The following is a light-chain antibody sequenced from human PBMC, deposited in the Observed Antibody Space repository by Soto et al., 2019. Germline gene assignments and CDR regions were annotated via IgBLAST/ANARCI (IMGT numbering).Light chain of an antibody. V-gene: IGKV1-5*03. Sequence: ASVGDRVTITCRASQSISSWLAWYQQKPGKAPKLLIYKASSLESGVPSRFSGSGSGTEFTLTISSLQPDDFATYYCQQYNSYSRTFGPGTKVDIK. CDR2: KAS. CDR3: QQYNSYSRT. J-gene: IGKJ3*01. CDR1: QSISSW.